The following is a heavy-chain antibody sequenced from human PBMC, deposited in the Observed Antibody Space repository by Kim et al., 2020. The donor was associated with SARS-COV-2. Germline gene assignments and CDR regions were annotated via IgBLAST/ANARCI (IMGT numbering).Heavy chain of an antibody. D-gene: IGHD3-16*01. V-gene: IGHV4-34*01. CDR3: ARGRCLGCGGWFDP. CDR1: GGSFSGYY. CDR2: INHSGST. J-gene: IGHJ5*02. Sequence: SETLSLTCAVYGGSFSGYYWSWIRQPPGKGLEWIGEINHSGSTNYNPSLKSRVTISVDTSKNQFSLKLSSVTAADTAVYYCARGRCLGCGGWFDPWGQGTLVTVSS.